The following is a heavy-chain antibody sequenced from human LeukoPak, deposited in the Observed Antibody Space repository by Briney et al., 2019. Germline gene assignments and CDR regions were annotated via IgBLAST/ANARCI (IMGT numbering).Heavy chain of an antibody. CDR3: AKDRTVTSQH. Sequence: PGGSLRLSCAASGFILSNYRMNWVRQAPGKGPEWVSYISSSGNSREYADSVKGRFTISRDNSKNTLYLQMNSLRAEDTAVYYCAKDRTVTSQHWGQGTLVTVSS. V-gene: IGHV3-48*01. CDR2: ISSSGNSR. CDR1: GFILSNYR. J-gene: IGHJ1*01. D-gene: IGHD4-11*01.